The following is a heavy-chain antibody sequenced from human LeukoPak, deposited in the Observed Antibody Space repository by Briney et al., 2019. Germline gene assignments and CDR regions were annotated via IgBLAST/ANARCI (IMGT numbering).Heavy chain of an antibody. CDR2: ISSTGGST. CDR3: VKDQHCSTISCATRTGFDP. J-gene: IGHJ5*02. D-gene: IGHD2-2*01. V-gene: IGHV3-64D*06. Sequence: GGPLRLSCSASGFTFSNYAMHWARQAPGKGLEFVSGISSTGGSTNYPDSVKDRFSVSRDNSKNTLYLQMTSLRADDTAVYYCVKDQHCSTISCATRTGFDPWGQGTSVTVSS. CDR1: GFTFSNYA.